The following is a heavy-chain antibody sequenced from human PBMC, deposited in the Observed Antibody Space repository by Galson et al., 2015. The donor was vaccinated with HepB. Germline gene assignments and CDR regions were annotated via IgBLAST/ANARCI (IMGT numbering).Heavy chain of an antibody. CDR3: AKDLEWRMVAISFPDY. J-gene: IGHJ4*02. Sequence: SLRLSCAASGFTFSSYGMHWVRQAPGKGLEWVAVISYDGSNKYYADSVKGRFTISRDNSKNTLYLQMNSLRAEDTAVYYCAKDLEWRMVAISFPDYWGQGTLVTVSS. CDR2: ISYDGSNK. V-gene: IGHV3-30*18. CDR1: GFTFSSYG. D-gene: IGHD3-3*01.